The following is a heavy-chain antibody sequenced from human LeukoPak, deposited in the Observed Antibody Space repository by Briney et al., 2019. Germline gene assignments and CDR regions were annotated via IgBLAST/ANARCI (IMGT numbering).Heavy chain of an antibody. CDR2: ISCSGAST. Sequence: PAGSLRLSCAASGFTVSSNYMSWVRQPPGKGLEWVSDISCSGASTYYADSVKGRFTISRDNSKNTFYLQMNSLTAEDTAVYYCAKKHNSELDPWGQGTMVTVSS. J-gene: IGHJ5*02. V-gene: IGHV3-23*01. CDR3: AKKHNSELDP. CDR1: GFTVSSNY. D-gene: IGHD2-21*01.